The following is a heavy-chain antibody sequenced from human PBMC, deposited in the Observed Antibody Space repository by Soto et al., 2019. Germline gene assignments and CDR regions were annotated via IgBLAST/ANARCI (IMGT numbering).Heavy chain of an antibody. CDR1: GYTFTSYD. CDR3: ARGRPEVAGPMLAFDI. CDR2: MNPNSGNT. V-gene: IGHV1-8*01. D-gene: IGHD2-15*01. Sequence: ASVKVSCKASGYTFTSYDINWVRQATGQGLEWMGWMNPNSGNTGYAQKFQGRVTMTRNTSISTAYMELGSLRSEDTAVYYCARGRPEVAGPMLAFDIWGQGTMVTVSS. J-gene: IGHJ3*02.